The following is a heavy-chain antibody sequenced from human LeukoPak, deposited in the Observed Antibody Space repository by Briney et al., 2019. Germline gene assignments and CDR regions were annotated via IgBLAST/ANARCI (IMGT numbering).Heavy chain of an antibody. CDR3: AISRYSGSYPFDY. Sequence: GGSLRLSCAASGFTFSSYAMSWVRQAPGKGLEWVSAISGSGGSTYYADSVKGRFTISRDNSKNTLYLQTNSLRAEDTAVYYCAISRYSGSYPFDYWGQGTLVTVSS. CDR2: ISGSGGST. V-gene: IGHV3-23*01. D-gene: IGHD1-26*01. CDR1: GFTFSSYA. J-gene: IGHJ4*02.